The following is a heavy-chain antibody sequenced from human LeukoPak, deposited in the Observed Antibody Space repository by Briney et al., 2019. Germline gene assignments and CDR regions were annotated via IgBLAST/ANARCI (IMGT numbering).Heavy chain of an antibody. D-gene: IGHD1-20*01. J-gene: IGHJ6*02. V-gene: IGHV4-34*01. Sequence: PSETLSLTCAVYGGSFSGYYWSWIRQPPGKGLEWIGEINHSGSTNYNPSLKSRVTISVDTSKNQFSLKLSSVTAADTAVYYCARLYNWNDAGDYYGMDVWGQGTAVTVSS. CDR3: ARLYNWNDAGDYYGMDV. CDR1: GGSFSGYY. CDR2: INHSGST.